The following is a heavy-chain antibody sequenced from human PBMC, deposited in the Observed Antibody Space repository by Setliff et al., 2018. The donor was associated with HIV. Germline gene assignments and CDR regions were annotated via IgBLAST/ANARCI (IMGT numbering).Heavy chain of an antibody. CDR1: GGSISNYY. Sequence: PSETLSLTCSVSGGSISNYYWSWIRQPPGKGLEWIASSQYSDSSNYNPSLQSRVTISVDTSTKQFSLYLSSVNETDTAVNYCAKERSGSYRTFDYWGPGILVTVSS. CDR2: SQYSDSS. D-gene: IGHD1-26*01. V-gene: IGHV4-59*01. J-gene: IGHJ4*02. CDR3: AKERSGSYRTFDY.